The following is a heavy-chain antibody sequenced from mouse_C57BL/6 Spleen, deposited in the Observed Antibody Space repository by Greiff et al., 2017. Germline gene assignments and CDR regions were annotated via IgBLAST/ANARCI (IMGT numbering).Heavy chain of an antibody. CDR1: GFTFSSYA. V-gene: IGHV5-9-1*02. CDR3: TREGESPFAD. Sequence: EVQLQESGEGLVKPGGSLKLSCAASGFTFSSYAMSWVRQTPEKRLEWVAYISSGGDYTYYADTVKGRFTFSRDNARTTLYLKRSRLKSADTALFYCTREGESPFADWGQGTLVTVSA. CDR2: ISSGGDYT. J-gene: IGHJ3*01.